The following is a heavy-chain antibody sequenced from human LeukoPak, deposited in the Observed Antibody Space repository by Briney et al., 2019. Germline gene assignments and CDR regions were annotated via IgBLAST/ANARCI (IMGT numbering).Heavy chain of an antibody. J-gene: IGHJ4*02. CDR3: ARDIQYGGTVTIEY. D-gene: IGHD3-16*02. CDR2: IKQDGSEK. Sequence: GGSLRLSCVASGFTFSNYYMSWVRQAPGKGLEWVANIKQDGSEKYYVDSVKGRFTISRDNAKNSLYLQMNSLRAEDTAVYYCARDIQYGGTVTIEYWGQGTLVTVSS. V-gene: IGHV3-7*01. CDR1: GFTFSNYY.